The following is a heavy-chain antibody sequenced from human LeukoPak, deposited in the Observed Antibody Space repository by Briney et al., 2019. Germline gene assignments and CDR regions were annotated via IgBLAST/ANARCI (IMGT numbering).Heavy chain of an antibody. CDR2: IKQDGQEK. V-gene: IGHV3-7*03. J-gene: IGHJ4*02. Sequence: GGSLRLPCAAPGFPFRSYWMSGVPRPQGRGLGWVANIKQDGQEKYYVDSVKGRFTISRDNAKNSLYLQMNSLRAEDTAVYYCATKTWYWDYWGQGTLVTVSS. CDR3: ATKTWYWDY. D-gene: IGHD1-14*01. CDR1: GFPFRSYW.